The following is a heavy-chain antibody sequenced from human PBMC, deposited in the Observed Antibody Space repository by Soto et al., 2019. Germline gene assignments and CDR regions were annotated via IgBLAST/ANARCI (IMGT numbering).Heavy chain of an antibody. V-gene: IGHV4-31*03. CDR2: IYYSGST. Sequence: QVQLQESGPGLVKPTQTLSLTCTVSGGSISSGGYYWSWIRQHPGKGLEWIGYIYYSGSTYYNPSLKSRVTISVDTSKNQFSLKLSSVTAADTAVYYCARVFTIFGVVQFDYWGQGTLVTVSS. CDR3: ARVFTIFGVVQFDY. D-gene: IGHD3-3*01. J-gene: IGHJ4*02. CDR1: GGSISSGGYY.